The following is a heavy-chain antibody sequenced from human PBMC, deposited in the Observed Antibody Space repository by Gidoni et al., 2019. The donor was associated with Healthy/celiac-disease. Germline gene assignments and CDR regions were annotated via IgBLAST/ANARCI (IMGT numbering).Heavy chain of an antibody. Sequence: QITLKESGPTLVKPTQTLTLTCTFSGFSLSTSGVGVGWIRQPPGKALEWLALIYWDDDKRYSPSLKSRLTITKDTSKNQVVLTMTNMDPVDTATYYCAHSSTEFAHYDILTGYYNYWGQGTLVTVSS. CDR3: AHSSTEFAHYDILTGYYNY. D-gene: IGHD3-9*01. CDR1: GFSLSTSGVG. J-gene: IGHJ4*02. V-gene: IGHV2-5*02. CDR2: IYWDDDK.